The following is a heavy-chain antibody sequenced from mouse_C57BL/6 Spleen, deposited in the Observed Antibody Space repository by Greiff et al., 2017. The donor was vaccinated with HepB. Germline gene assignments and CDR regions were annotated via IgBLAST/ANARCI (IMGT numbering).Heavy chain of an antibody. Sequence: EVQGVESGGGLVQPGGALKLPCSASGFTFRDYGMALVRQAPRKGPEWVAFISNLAFSIYYADTVTGRFTISRENAKNTLYLEMSSLRSEDTAMYYCARHDYGFYAMDYWGQGTSVTVSS. V-gene: IGHV5-15*01. CDR3: ARHDYGFYAMDY. J-gene: IGHJ4*01. CDR1: GFTFRDYG. CDR2: ISNLAFSI. D-gene: IGHD2-4*01.